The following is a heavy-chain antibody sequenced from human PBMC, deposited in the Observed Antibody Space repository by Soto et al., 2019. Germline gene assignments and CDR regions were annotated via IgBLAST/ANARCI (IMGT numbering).Heavy chain of an antibody. Sequence: PSETLSLTCTVSGGSISSSSYYWGWIRQPPGKGLEWIGSIYYSGSTYYNPSLKSRVTISVDTSKNQFSLKLSSVTATDTAVYYCARHSPYGYHYYGSGSYYNGDWFDPWGQGTLVTVSS. CDR2: IYYSGST. V-gene: IGHV4-39*01. CDR1: GGSISSSSYY. D-gene: IGHD3-10*01. J-gene: IGHJ5*02. CDR3: ARHSPYGYHYYGSGSYYNGDWFDP.